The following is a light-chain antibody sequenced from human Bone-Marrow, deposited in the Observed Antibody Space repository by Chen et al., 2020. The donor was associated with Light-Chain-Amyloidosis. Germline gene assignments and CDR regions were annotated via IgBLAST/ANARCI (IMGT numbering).Light chain of an antibody. CDR1: NIGSTS. J-gene: IGLJ3*02. CDR3: QVWDRSSDRPV. V-gene: IGLV3-21*02. Sequence: SYVLTQPSSVSVAPGPTATIACGGNNIGSTSVHWYQQTPGQAPLLVVYDDSDRPSGIPERLSGSNSGNTAILTISRVEAGDEADYYCQVWDRSSDRPVFGGGTKLTVL. CDR2: DDS.